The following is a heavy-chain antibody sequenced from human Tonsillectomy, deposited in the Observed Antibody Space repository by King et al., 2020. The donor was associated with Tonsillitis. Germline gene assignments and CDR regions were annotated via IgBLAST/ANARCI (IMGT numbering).Heavy chain of an antibody. J-gene: IGHJ4*02. D-gene: IGHD6-19*01. CDR3: ARDTGGWRSLDY. V-gene: IGHV1-2*02. Sequence: KLVQSGAEVKKPGASVKVSCKTSGYSFTGYKINWVRQAPGQGLEWMGWVNPDSGGTNYALPFEGRVTMTSDTSTTTAYMELSSLKFDDTAVYFCARDTGGWRSLDYWGQGALVTVSS. CDR2: VNPDSGGT. CDR1: GYSFTGYK.